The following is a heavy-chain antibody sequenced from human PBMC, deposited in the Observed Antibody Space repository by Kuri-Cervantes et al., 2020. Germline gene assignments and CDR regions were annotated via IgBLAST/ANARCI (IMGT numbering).Heavy chain of an antibody. CDR3: ARDTSVGRNWFDP. V-gene: IGHV3-30*03. CDR1: GFTFSSYG. CDR2: ISYDGSNK. J-gene: IGHJ5*02. Sequence: GSLRLSCAASGFTFSSYGMHWVRQAPGKGLEWVAVISYDGSNKYYADSVKGRFTISRDNSKNTLYLQMNSLRAEDTAVYYCARDTSVGRNWFDPWGQGTLVTVSS. D-gene: IGHD1-26*01.